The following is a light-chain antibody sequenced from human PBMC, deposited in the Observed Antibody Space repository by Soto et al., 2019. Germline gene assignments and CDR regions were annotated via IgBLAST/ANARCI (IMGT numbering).Light chain of an antibody. V-gene: IGLV2-14*01. CDR3: SSYTSSSTRV. J-gene: IGLJ1*01. CDR2: DVS. CDR1: SSDVGGYNY. Sequence: QSVLTQPASVSGSPGQSITISCTGTSSDVGGYNYVSWYQQHPGKANKLMIYDVSNRPSGVTNHLSGSKSGKTASLTISGLQAEDEADYYCSSYTSSSTRVFGTGTKVTVL.